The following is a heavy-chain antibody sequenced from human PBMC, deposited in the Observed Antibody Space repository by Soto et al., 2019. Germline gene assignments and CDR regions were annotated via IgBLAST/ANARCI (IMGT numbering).Heavy chain of an antibody. CDR3: ASGPYTSSSGGYYYYYMAV. Sequence: QVQLVQPGAEVKKPGSSVKVSCKASGGTFSSYAINWVRQAPGQGLEWMGRIVPMFGIPNFAPKFQGRVTMTADRSTTTAYMELSSLRSEDTAVYYCASGPYTSSSGGYYYYYMAVWGKGTTVTVSS. V-gene: IGHV1-69*02. CDR2: IVPMFGIP. CDR1: GGTFSSYA. D-gene: IGHD6-6*01. J-gene: IGHJ6*03.